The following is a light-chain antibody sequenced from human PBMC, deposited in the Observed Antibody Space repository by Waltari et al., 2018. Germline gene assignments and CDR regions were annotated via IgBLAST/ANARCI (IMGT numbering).Light chain of an antibody. J-gene: IGKJ4*01. CDR1: QSISNW. CDR2: KSS. CDR3: QQYNSYSLLT. Sequence: DIQMTQSPSTLSASVGDRVTITCRASQSISNWLAWYQQKPEKAPKLLSYKSSTLESGVPSRFSGSGSGTEFTLTISSLQPDDFATYYCQQYNSYSLLTFGGGTKVEIK. V-gene: IGKV1-5*03.